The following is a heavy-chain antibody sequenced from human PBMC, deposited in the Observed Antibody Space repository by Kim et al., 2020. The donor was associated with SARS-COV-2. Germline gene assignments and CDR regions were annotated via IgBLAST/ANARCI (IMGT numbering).Heavy chain of an antibody. CDR3: ARLGYSTQFDY. J-gene: IGHJ4*02. V-gene: IGHV4-39*01. D-gene: IGHD6-13*01. CDR2: IYYSGST. CDR1: GGSISSSSYY. Sequence: SETLSLTCTVSGGSISSSSYYWGWIRQPPGKGLEWIGGIYYSGSTYYNPSLKSRVTISVDTSKIQFSLKLSSVTAADTAVYYCARLGYSTQFDYWGQGTLVTVSS.